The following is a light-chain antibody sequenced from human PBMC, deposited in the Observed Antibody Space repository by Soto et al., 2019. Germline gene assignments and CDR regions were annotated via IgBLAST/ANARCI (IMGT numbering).Light chain of an antibody. CDR3: QTWGSGIVV. V-gene: IGLV4-69*01. J-gene: IGLJ2*01. Sequence: QLVLTQSPSASASLGASVKLTCTLSSGHSNYAIAWHQQQSEKGPRYLMKLNSDGSHSKGDGIPDRSSGSSSGAERYLTISGLQSEDEADYYCQTWGSGIVVFGGGTKLTVL. CDR1: SGHSNYA. CDR2: LNSDGSH.